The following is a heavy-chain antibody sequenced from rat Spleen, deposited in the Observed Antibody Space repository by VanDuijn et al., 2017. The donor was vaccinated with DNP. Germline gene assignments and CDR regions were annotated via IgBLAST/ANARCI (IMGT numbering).Heavy chain of an antibody. J-gene: IGHJ4*01. V-gene: IGHV4-2*01. CDR3: ARTYIRYVMDA. D-gene: IGHD4-6*01. CDR2: INKDSSTI. CDR1: GFNFNDYW. Sequence: EVKLVESGGGLVQPGRSLKLSCAASGFNFNDYWMGWVRQAPGQGLEWLGDINKDSSTINYTPSLKDKFTISRDNAQNTLYLQMSKLGSEDTAIYYCARTYIRYVMDAWGQGASVTVSS.